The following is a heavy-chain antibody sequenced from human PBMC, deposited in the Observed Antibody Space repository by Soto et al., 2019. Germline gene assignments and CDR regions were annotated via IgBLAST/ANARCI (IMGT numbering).Heavy chain of an antibody. CDR3: ANAELEESYYYYGMDV. V-gene: IGHV3-23*01. CDR1: GFTFSSYA. Sequence: GGSLRLSCAASGFTFSSYAMSWVRQAPGKGLEWVSAISGSGGSTYYADSVKGRFTISRDNSKNTLYLQMNSLRAEDTAVYYCANAELEESYYYYGMDVWGQGTTVTVSS. J-gene: IGHJ6*02. D-gene: IGHD1-1*01. CDR2: ISGSGGST.